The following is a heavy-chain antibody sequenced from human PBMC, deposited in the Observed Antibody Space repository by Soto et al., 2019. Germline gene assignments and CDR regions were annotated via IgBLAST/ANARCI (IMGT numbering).Heavy chain of an antibody. D-gene: IGHD5-18*01. CDR1: GGSISRYY. CDR3: ARAGYSYGFGYYYDY. V-gene: IGHV4-59*01. Sequence: SETLSLTCTVSGGSISRYYWSWIRQPPGKGLEWLGYIYYDGSTSYSPSLKSRVTISVDTSKNQFSLSLSSVTAADTAVYYCARAGYSYGFGYYYDYWGQGTLVTVSS. CDR2: IYYDGST. J-gene: IGHJ4*02.